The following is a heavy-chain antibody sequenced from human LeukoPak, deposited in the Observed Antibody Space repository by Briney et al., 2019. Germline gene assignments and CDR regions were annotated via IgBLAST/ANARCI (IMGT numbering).Heavy chain of an antibody. V-gene: IGHV4-61*02. D-gene: IGHD1-26*01. CDR2: IYTSGST. CDR1: GGSISSGSYF. CDR3: ARDSPYSGNDAFDI. J-gene: IGHJ3*02. Sequence: SETLSLTCTVSGGSISSGSYFWSWIRQPAGKGLEWIGRIYTSGSTNYNPSLKSRVTISVDTSKNQFSLKLSSVTAADTAVYYCARDSPYSGNDAFDIWGQGTMVTVSS.